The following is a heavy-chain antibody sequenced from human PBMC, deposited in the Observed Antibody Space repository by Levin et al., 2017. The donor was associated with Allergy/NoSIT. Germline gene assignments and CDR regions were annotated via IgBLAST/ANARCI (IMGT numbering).Heavy chain of an antibody. D-gene: IGHD5-12*01. Sequence: ASETLSLTCTVSGGSISSYYWSWIRQSPEKGLEWIGYIYYNGNTKYNPSLKSRVTISVDTLKNQFSLKLTSVTAADTAVYYCARFGYSGYNGPWFLESWGQGTLVTVSS. V-gene: IGHV4-59*08. CDR2: IYYNGNT. CDR1: GGSISSYY. J-gene: IGHJ4*02. CDR3: ARFGYSGYNGPWFLES.